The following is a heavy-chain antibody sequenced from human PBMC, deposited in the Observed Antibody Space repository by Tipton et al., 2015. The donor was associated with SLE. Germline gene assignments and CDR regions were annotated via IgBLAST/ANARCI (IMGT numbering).Heavy chain of an antibody. CDR3: ARGESSGYYVDY. D-gene: IGHD3-22*01. CDR1: GFRFDNFA. Sequence: SLRLSCAASGFRFDNFAMHWVRQAPGKGLVWVSRIYTDGSRTHYADSVRGRFTISRDNAKNTLYLQMNSLRAEDTAAYYCARGESSGYYVDYWGHGTLVTVSS. V-gene: IGHV3-74*01. J-gene: IGHJ4*01. CDR2: IYTDGSRT.